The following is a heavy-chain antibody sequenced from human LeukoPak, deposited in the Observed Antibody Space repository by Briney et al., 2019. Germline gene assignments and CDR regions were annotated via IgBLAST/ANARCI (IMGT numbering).Heavy chain of an antibody. V-gene: IGHV3-7*05. Sequence: PGGSLRLSCAASGFTFSSYWMSWVRQAPGKGLEWVANIRQDGSAKYYVDSVKGRFTISRDNAKNSLYLQMDSLRAEDTAMYYCAREGSGWYVVDYWGQGTLVTVSS. CDR2: IRQDGSAK. CDR1: GFTFSSYW. J-gene: IGHJ4*02. D-gene: IGHD6-19*01. CDR3: AREGSGWYVVDY.